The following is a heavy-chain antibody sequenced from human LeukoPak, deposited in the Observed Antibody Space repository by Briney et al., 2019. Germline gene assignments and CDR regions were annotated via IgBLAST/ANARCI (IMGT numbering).Heavy chain of an antibody. CDR3: ARGQFLYSTGWPSTIRFDY. J-gene: IGHJ4*02. CDR2: IYYSGSA. D-gene: IGHD6-19*01. V-gene: IGHV4-59*01. Sequence: SETLSLTCTVSGGSISSYYWSWIRQPPGKGLEWIGYIYYSGSANYNPSLKSRVTISVDTSKNQFSLKLSSVTAADTAVYYCARGQFLYSTGWPSTIRFDYWGQGALVTVSS. CDR1: GGSISSYY.